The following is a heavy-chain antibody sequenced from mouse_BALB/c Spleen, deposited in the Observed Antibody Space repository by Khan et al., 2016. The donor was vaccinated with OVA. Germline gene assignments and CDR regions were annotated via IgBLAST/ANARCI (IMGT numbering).Heavy chain of an antibody. CDR1: GFYIKDTH. CDR2: IDPANDNS. CDR3: ASAGTGDYFDY. Sequence: VQLQESGAELVKPGASVKLSCTASGFYIKDTHMHWVKQRPEQGLEWIGSIDPANDNSKYDPRFQGKASITADTSSNTAYLHFRSLTSEDTAVDCCASAGTGDYFDYWGQGTTLTVSS. D-gene: IGHD4-1*01. J-gene: IGHJ2*01. V-gene: IGHV14-3*02.